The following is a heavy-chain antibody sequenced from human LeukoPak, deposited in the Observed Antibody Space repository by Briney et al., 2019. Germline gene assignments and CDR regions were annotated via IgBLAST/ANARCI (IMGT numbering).Heavy chain of an antibody. CDR1: GGSISSSSYY. D-gene: IGHD3-10*01. CDR2: IYTSGST. V-gene: IGHV4-61*02. J-gene: IGHJ5*02. CDR3: ARALYYYGSGRNGNWFDP. Sequence: TSETLSLTCTVSGGSISSSSYYWSWIWQPAGKGLEWIGRIYTSGSTNYNPSLKSRVTISVDTSKNQFSLKLSSVTAADTAVYYCARALYYYGSGRNGNWFDPWGQGTLVTVSS.